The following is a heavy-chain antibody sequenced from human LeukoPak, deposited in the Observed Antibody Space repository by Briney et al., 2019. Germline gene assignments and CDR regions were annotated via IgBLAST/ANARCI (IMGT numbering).Heavy chain of an antibody. Sequence: ASVKVSCKASGYTFTGYYMHWVRQAPGQGLEWMGRINPNSGGTNYAQKFQGRVTMTRDTSISTAYMELSRLRSDDTAVYYRAIVDIVATAGFDYWGQGTLVTVSS. CDR3: AIVDIVATAGFDY. V-gene: IGHV1-2*06. J-gene: IGHJ4*02. CDR2: INPNSGGT. CDR1: GYTFTGYY. D-gene: IGHD5-12*01.